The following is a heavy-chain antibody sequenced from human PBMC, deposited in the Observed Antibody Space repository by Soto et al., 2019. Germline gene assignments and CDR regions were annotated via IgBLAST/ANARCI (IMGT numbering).Heavy chain of an antibody. Sequence: QVQLVQSGAEVKKPGASVKVSCKTSGFTFTSYCMHWVRQAPGQGLEWRGIINPSGGGTSYAQKFQGRVTMTRDTSTSTAYMEMSSLRYEDTAMYYCATYYCAREGSSGWPFDYWGQGTLVTVSS. V-gene: IGHV1-46*01. J-gene: IGHJ4*02. CDR3: ATYYCAREGSSGWPFDY. CDR1: GFTFTSYC. CDR2: INPSGGGT. D-gene: IGHD6-19*01.